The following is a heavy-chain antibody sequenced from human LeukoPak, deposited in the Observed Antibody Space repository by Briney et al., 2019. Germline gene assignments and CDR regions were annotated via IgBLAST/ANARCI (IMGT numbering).Heavy chain of an antibody. V-gene: IGHV1-2*02. J-gene: IGHJ5*02. CDR3: ASGYCSGGSCYWFDP. Sequence: ASVKVSCKASGYTFTGYYMHWVRQAPGQGLEWMGWINPNSGGTNYAQKLQGRVTMTRDTSISTAYMELSRLRSDDTAVYYCASGYCSGGSCYWFDPWGQGTLVTVSS. CDR1: GYTFTGYY. CDR2: INPNSGGT. D-gene: IGHD2-15*01.